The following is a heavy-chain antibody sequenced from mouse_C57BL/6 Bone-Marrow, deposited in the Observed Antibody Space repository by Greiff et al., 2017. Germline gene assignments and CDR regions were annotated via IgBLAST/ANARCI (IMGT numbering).Heavy chain of an antibody. CDR2: IDPENGDT. CDR1: GFNIKDDY. Sequence: VQLQQSGAELVRPGASVKLSCTASGFNIKDDYMHWVKQRPEQGLEWIGWIDPENGDTEYASKFQGKATITADTSSNTAYLQLSSLTSEDTAVYYCTGGGAMDYWGQGTSGTVSS. J-gene: IGHJ4*01. V-gene: IGHV14-4*01. CDR3: TGGGAMDY.